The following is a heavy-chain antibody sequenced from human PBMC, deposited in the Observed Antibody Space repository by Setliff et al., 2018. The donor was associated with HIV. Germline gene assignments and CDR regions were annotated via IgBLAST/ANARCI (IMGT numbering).Heavy chain of an antibody. V-gene: IGHV4-39*01. CDR3: ARHYSGYDRWGYYYYYMDV. Sequence: PSETLSLTCTVFGGSISSGGYYWSWIRQHPGKGLEWIGYIYYSGSTYYNPSLKSRVTISVDTSKKQFSLKLRSVTAADTAVYYCARHYSGYDRWGYYYYYMDVWGKGTTVTVSS. J-gene: IGHJ6*03. CDR1: GGSISSGGYY. CDR2: IYYSGST. D-gene: IGHD5-12*01.